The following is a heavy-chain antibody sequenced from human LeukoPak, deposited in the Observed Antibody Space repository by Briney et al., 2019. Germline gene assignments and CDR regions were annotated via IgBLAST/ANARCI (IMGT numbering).Heavy chain of an antibody. CDR3: ARAGKTFDM. Sequence: GGSLRLSCAASGFSFIDPGIHWVRQASGKGLEWVSSISGSSSYIYYADSVKGRFSISRDNAKNSLYLQMNSLRAEDTAVYYCARAGKTFDMWGQGTMVTVSS. D-gene: IGHD3-10*01. CDR1: GFSFIDPG. CDR2: ISGSSSYI. J-gene: IGHJ3*02. V-gene: IGHV3-21*01.